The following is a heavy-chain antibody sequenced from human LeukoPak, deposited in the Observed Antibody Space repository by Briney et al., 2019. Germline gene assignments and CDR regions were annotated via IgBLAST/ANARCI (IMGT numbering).Heavy chain of an antibody. Sequence: ASVKVSCKVSGYTLTELSTHWVRQAPGKGLEWMGGFDPEDGETIYAQKFQGRVTMTEDTSTDTAYMELSSLRSEDTAVYYCETDLFESYYDSSGVEANPPFDYWGQGTLVTVSS. CDR1: GYTLTELS. CDR2: FDPEDGET. V-gene: IGHV1-24*01. J-gene: IGHJ4*02. CDR3: ETDLFESYYDSSGVEANPPFDY. D-gene: IGHD3-22*01.